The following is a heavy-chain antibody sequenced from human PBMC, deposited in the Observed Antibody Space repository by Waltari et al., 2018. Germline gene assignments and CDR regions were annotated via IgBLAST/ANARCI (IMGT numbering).Heavy chain of an antibody. V-gene: IGHV3-74*01. CDR1: GFTFGSFW. J-gene: IGHJ4*02. CDR3: VRGFSTSPSSY. CDR2: VSDDGSRI. D-gene: IGHD2-2*01. Sequence: EVQLVESGGGLVQPGESLRPSCAASGFTFGSFWMHWVRQVSGKGLVWVSSVSDDGSRIGYADSVKGRFTISRDNAKNTLYLQMNRLRGDDTAVYYCVRGFSTSPSSYWGQGALVTVSS.